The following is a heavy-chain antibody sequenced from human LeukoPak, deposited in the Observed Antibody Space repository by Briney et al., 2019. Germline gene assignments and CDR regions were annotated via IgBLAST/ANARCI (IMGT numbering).Heavy chain of an antibody. Sequence: PSETLSLTCTVSGGSISSYYWSWIRQPPGKGLEWIGYIYYSGSTNYNPSLKSRVTMSVDTSKNQFSLKLSSVTAADTAVYYCARVYYYYDSSGYYYHDAFDIWGQGTMVTVSS. CDR2: IYYSGST. CDR1: GGSISSYY. CDR3: ARVYYYYDSSGYYYHDAFDI. J-gene: IGHJ3*02. D-gene: IGHD3-22*01. V-gene: IGHV4-59*01.